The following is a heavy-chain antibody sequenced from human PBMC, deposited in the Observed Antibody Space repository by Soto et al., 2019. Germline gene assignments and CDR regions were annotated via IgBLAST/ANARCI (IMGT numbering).Heavy chain of an antibody. D-gene: IGHD3-3*01. CDR1: GFTFSSSA. J-gene: IGHJ6*02. CDR3: AKGPTIFGVVITYSYYYGMDV. CDR2: ISASGGSA. Sequence: GGSLRLSCAASGFTFSSSATSWVRQAPGKGLEWVSGISASGGSAYYADSVKGRFAISRDNSKNTLYLQMHSLRAEDTAVYSCAKGPTIFGVVITYSYYYGMDVWVQGTTVTVSS. V-gene: IGHV3-23*01.